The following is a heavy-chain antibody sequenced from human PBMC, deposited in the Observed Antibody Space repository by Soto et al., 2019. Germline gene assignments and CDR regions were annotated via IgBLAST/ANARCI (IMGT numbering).Heavy chain of an antibody. V-gene: IGHV3-15*01. CDR3: TTVLLWFGELLYAIDY. CDR2: IKSKTDGGTT. J-gene: IGHJ4*02. CDR1: GFTFSDYY. D-gene: IGHD3-10*01. Sequence: VQLVESGGGLVKPGGSLRLSCAASGFTFSDYYMSWIRQAPGKGLEWVGRIKSKTDGGTTDYAAPVKGRFTISRDDSKNTLYLQMNSLKTEDTAVYYCTTVLLWFGELLYAIDYWGQGTLVTVSS.